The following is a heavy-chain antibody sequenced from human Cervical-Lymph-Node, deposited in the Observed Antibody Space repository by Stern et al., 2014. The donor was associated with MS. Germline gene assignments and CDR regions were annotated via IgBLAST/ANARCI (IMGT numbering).Heavy chain of an antibody. CDR2: INPSGGST. CDR3: AREVAGQRLGMMDV. J-gene: IGHJ6*02. D-gene: IGHD6-19*01. CDR1: GNTFTSYQ. Sequence: QDQLVQSGAEVKKPGASVKVSCKASGNTFTSYQMHWVRQIPGQGLEWMGIINPSGGSTSYAQKFQGRVTMTRDTSTSTVYMELSSLRSEDTAVYYCAREVAGQRLGMMDVWGQGTTVTVSS. V-gene: IGHV1-46*01.